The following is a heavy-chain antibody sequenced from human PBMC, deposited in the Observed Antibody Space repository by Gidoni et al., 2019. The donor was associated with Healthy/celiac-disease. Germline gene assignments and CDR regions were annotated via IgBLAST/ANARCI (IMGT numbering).Heavy chain of an antibody. CDR2: IRCSGCIT. J-gene: IGHJ4*02. CDR1: GFPFSLYA. V-gene: IGHV3-23*01. CDR3: AKDKGEGSSSWGFDY. D-gene: IGHD6-13*01. Sequence: EVQLLESGGGLVQPGGSLRLSCAASGFPFSLYAMACVRQAPGKGLEWVSVIRCSGCITDYADSVKGRFTISRYNSKNTLYLQMNSLRAEDTAVYYCAKDKGEGSSSWGFDYWGQGTLVTVSS.